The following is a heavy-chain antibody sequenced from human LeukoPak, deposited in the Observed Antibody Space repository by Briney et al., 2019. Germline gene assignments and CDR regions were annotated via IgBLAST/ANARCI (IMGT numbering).Heavy chain of an antibody. Sequence: GTSLRLSCATSGFTFRNYGVHWIRQAPGKGLEWVAVISNDGRNKYYADSVKGRFTISRDNSKNTLYLQMNSLRPEDTAVYYCAKVGYVEDTAKVGHYFDYWGQGTLVTVSS. V-gene: IGHV3-30*18. CDR3: AKVGYVEDTAKVGHYFDY. CDR1: GFTFRNYG. J-gene: IGHJ4*02. D-gene: IGHD5-18*01. CDR2: ISNDGRNK.